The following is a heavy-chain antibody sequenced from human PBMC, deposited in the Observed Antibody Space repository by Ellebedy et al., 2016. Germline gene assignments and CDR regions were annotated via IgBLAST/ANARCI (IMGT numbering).Heavy chain of an antibody. V-gene: IGHV1-2*02. D-gene: IGHD3-10*01. CDR2: INPNSGGT. Sequence: ASVKVSXXASGYTFTGYYMHWVRQAPGQGLEWMGWINPNSGGTNYAQKFQGRVTMTRDTSISTAYMELSRLRSDDTAVYYCARAVGGSGSYGMDVWGQGTTVTVSS. CDR3: ARAVGGSGSYGMDV. J-gene: IGHJ6*02. CDR1: GYTFTGYY.